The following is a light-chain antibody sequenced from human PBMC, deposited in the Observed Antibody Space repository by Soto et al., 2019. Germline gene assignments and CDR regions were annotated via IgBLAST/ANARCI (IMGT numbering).Light chain of an antibody. Sequence: DIQLTQSPSTLSASVGDRVTITCRASQSISSWLAWYQQKPGKAPKLLIYKASSLESGVPSRFSGSGSGTEVTRTISSLQLDDFAAHYCEQYNSYLYTFGQRTKLVIK. CDR1: QSISSW. J-gene: IGKJ2*01. V-gene: IGKV1-5*03. CDR3: EQYNSYLYT. CDR2: KAS.